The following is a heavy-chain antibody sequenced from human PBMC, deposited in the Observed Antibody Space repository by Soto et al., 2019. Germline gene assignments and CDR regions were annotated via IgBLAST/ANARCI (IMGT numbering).Heavy chain of an antibody. CDR1: GFTFSDYY. CDR2: ISSSGSTI. V-gene: IGHV3-11*01. CDR3: ARDWATEDILTGYLD. Sequence: GGSLRLSCAASGFTFSDYYMSWIRQAPGKGLEWVSYISSSGSTIYYADSVKGQFTISRDNAKNSLYLQMNSLRAEDTAVYYCARDWATEDILTGYLDWGQGTLVTVSS. D-gene: IGHD3-9*01. J-gene: IGHJ4*02.